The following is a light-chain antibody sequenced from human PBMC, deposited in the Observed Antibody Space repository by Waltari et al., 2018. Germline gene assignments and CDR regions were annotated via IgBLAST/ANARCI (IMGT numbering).Light chain of an antibody. CDR2: DVS. J-gene: IGLJ1*01. V-gene: IGLV2-11*01. CDR1: SSDVCGYNY. CDR3: CSYAGSYTFDV. Sequence: QSALTQPRSVSGSPGQSVTIPCTGTSSDVCGYNYVSWYQQHPGKAPKLMIYDVSKRPSGVPDRFSGSKSGNTASLTISGLQAEDEADYYCCSYAGSYTFDVFGTGTKVTVL.